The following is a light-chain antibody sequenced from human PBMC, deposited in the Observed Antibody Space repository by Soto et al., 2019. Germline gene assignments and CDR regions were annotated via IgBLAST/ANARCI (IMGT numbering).Light chain of an antibody. CDR1: QFVSSR. CDR3: QEDIQWPPGM. J-gene: IGKJ1*01. V-gene: IGKV3-15*01. CDR2: DTS. Sequence: DIVVTQSPATLSASPGERVTLSCRASQFVSSRLAWYQQRPGQVPRLLIYDTSTRAPGISARFSGSGSGTEFTRTISSLQSEDFAGYYCQEDIQWPPGMFGPGTTVDIK.